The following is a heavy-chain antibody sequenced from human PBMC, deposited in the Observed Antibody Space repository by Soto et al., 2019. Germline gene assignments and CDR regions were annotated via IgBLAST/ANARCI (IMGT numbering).Heavy chain of an antibody. Sequence: EVQLVESGGGLVQPGEALRLSCAASGFTVSDDCMTWVRQAPGKGLEWVANIKKDESKKSYFYSVRGRFTTSRDNAMNSPYLHMDSLRAEDTARYYCARDVSPGCGPDYLDACDMWGHWTMFTISS. CDR2: IKKDESKK. CDR1: GFTVSDDC. V-gene: IGHV3-7*05. CDR3: ARDVSPGCGPDYLDACDM. J-gene: IGHJ3*02. D-gene: IGHD4-17*01.